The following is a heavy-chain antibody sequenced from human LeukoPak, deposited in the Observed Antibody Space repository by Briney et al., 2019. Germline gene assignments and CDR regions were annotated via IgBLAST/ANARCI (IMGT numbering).Heavy chain of an antibody. Sequence: GASVKVSCKASGYTFTSYYMHWVRPAPGQGLAWMGIINPSGGSTSYAQKFQGRVTMTRDTSISTAYMELSRLRSDDTAVYYCARSAADGDYEDNWGQGTLVTVSS. CDR2: INPSGGST. CDR3: ARSAADGDYEDN. CDR1: GYTFTSYY. V-gene: IGHV1-46*01. D-gene: IGHD4-17*01. J-gene: IGHJ4*02.